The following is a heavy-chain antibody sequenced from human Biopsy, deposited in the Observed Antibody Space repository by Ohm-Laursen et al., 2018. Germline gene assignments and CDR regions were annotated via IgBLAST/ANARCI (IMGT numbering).Heavy chain of an antibody. CDR1: GFSISITY. V-gene: IGHV3-66*01. Sequence: SLRLSCAASGFSISITYMSWVRQAPGKGLEWLSVSNSGGSTYYADSVKDRFTISRDNSNNAAFLQMNSLRAEDAAVYYCARGRGGLAPLDDWGPGTLVTVSS. J-gene: IGHJ4*02. CDR3: ARGRGGLAPLDD. CDR2: SNSGGST.